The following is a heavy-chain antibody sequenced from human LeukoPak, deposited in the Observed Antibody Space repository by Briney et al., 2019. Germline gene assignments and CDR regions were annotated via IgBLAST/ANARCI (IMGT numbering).Heavy chain of an antibody. J-gene: IGHJ3*02. CDR1: GGSFTGNY. Sequence: SETLSLTCAVYGGSFTGNYWRWIRQPPGKGLEWIGEINHSGSTKYNPSLKSRVTMSVDASTNQFFLRLTSVTAADTAVYYCAWNAVRYSAYDREEDPSDIWGQGTMVTVSS. CDR2: INHSGST. D-gene: IGHD5-12*01. V-gene: IGHV4-34*01. CDR3: AWNAVRYSAYDREEDPSDI.